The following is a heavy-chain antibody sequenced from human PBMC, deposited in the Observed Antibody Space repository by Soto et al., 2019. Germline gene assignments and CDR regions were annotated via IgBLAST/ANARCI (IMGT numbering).Heavy chain of an antibody. Sequence: PGGSLRLSCAASGFTFSSYAMHWVRQAPGKGLEWVAVISYDGSNKYYADSVKGRFTTSRDNSKNTLYLQMNSLRAEDTAVYYCASRDYGGNPTGMDVWGQGTTVTVSS. CDR2: ISYDGSNK. V-gene: IGHV3-30-3*01. D-gene: IGHD4-17*01. CDR3: ASRDYGGNPTGMDV. J-gene: IGHJ6*02. CDR1: GFTFSSYA.